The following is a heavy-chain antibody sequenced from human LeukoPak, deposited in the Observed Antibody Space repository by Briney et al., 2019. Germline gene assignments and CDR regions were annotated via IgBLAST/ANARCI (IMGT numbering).Heavy chain of an antibody. Sequence: GGSLRLSCAASGFTFSDYYMSWIRQAPGKGLEWVSYISSSGSTIYYADSVKGRFTISRDNAKNSLYLQMNSLRAEDTAVYYCARDIVGPHTISYVWGSYRSPGDYWGQGTLVTVSS. V-gene: IGHV3-11*01. D-gene: IGHD3-16*02. J-gene: IGHJ4*02. CDR2: ISSSGSTI. CDR3: ARDIVGPHTISYVWGSYRSPGDY. CDR1: GFTFSDYY.